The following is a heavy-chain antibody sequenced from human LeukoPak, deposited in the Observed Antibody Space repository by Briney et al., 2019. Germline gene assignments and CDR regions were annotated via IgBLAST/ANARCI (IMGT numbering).Heavy chain of an antibody. D-gene: IGHD3-22*01. J-gene: IGHJ4*02. CDR2: IYYSGST. V-gene: IGHV4-59*12. CDR3: ARAAPNYYDSSGSLRNPYFDY. Sequence: SETLSLTCTVSGGSMSSYYWSWIRQPPGKGLEWIGYIYYSGSTYYSPSLKSRVTMSVDTSKNQFSLTLISVTAADTAVYFCARAAPNYYDSSGSLRNPYFDYWGQGTLVTVSS. CDR1: GGSMSSYY.